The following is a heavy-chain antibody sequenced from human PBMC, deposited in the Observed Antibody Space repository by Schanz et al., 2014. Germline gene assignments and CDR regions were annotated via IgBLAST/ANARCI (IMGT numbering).Heavy chain of an antibody. CDR1: GDSISSYY. V-gene: IGHV4-59*08. CDR3: ARLNYDSSAYPYYYGMDV. CDR2: IYYTGGT. J-gene: IGHJ6*02. D-gene: IGHD3-22*01. Sequence: QVQLQESGPGLVKPSETLSLTCTVSGDSISSYYWNWIRQPPGRGLEWIGYIYYTGGTNYNPSLQSRVTISVDTSKNQFSLRLSSVSAADTAVYYCARLNYDSSAYPYYYGMDVWGRGTTVTVSS.